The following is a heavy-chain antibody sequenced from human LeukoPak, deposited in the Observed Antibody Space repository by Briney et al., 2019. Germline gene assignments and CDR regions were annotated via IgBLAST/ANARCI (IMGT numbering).Heavy chain of an antibody. Sequence: GGSLRLSCAASGFIFRNYAMSWVRQAPGKGLEWVSAITGSGDTTYYADSVKGRFTISRDNSKNTLYGEMKTLRAEDTALYYCAKWGAYDILTGYYVSDFWGQGTLVTVSS. CDR3: AKWGAYDILTGYYVSDF. CDR1: GFIFRNYA. CDR2: ITGSGDTT. J-gene: IGHJ4*02. D-gene: IGHD3-9*01. V-gene: IGHV3-23*01.